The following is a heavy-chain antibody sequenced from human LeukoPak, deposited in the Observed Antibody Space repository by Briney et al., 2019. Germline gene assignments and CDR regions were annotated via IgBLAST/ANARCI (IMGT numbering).Heavy chain of an antibody. Sequence: SETLSLTCAVYGGSFSGYYWSWIRQPPGKGLEWIGEINHSGSTNYNPSLKSRVTISVDTSKNQFSLKLSSVTAADTAVYYCATPRGYSYGREFGYWGQGYLVTVLS. CDR1: GGSFSGYY. CDR3: ATPRGYSYGREFGY. V-gene: IGHV4-34*01. D-gene: IGHD5-18*01. J-gene: IGHJ4*02. CDR2: INHSGST.